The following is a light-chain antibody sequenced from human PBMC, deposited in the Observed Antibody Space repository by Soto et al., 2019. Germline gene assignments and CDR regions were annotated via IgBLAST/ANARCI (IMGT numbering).Light chain of an antibody. J-gene: IGKJ1*01. Sequence: IHMTQSPSTLSASLVDRVTTTCRASQSISIWFAWYQKQPRNATKLLIYKAYSLEGGVPSWFGGSGSGTDFTLTISSLAHEDFAVYCCQNRRNRPTFGQGTKVDIK. V-gene: IGKV1-5*03. CDR1: QSISIW. CDR3: QNRRNRPT. CDR2: KAY.